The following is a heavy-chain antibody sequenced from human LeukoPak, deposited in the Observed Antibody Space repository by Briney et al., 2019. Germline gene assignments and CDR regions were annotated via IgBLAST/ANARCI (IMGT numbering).Heavy chain of an antibody. CDR2: ITEDGSEK. Sequence: PGGGLRLSCAASGFTFSNYWMIWVRQAQGKGREWVGNITEDGSEKRYADSVRGRFTISRDNAQTAIYLQMNSLRAEDTAVYYCARASKPWWQLTWGQGTLVTVSS. CDR1: GFTFSNYW. J-gene: IGHJ5*02. V-gene: IGHV3-7*05. CDR3: ARASKPWWQLT. D-gene: IGHD4-23*01.